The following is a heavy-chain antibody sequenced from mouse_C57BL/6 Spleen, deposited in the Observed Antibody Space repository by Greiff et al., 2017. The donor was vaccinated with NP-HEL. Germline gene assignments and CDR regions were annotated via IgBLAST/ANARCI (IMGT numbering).Heavy chain of an antibody. Sequence: EVHLVESEGGLVQPGSSMKLSCTASGFTFSDYYMAWVRQVPEKGLEWVANINYDGSSTYYLDSLKSRFIISRDNAKNILYLQMSSLKSEDTATYYCAREVPLYAMDYWGQGTSVTVSS. V-gene: IGHV5-16*01. J-gene: IGHJ4*01. D-gene: IGHD5-1*01. CDR2: INYDGSST. CDR1: GFTFSDYY. CDR3: AREVPLYAMDY.